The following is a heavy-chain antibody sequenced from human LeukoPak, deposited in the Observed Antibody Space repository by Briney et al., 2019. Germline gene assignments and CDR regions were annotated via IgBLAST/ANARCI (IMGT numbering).Heavy chain of an antibody. CDR3: ASGQLGRFRRWYFDL. CDR1: GGTFSSYA. V-gene: IGHV1-69*05. D-gene: IGHD6-6*01. Sequence: GASVKVSCKASGGTFSSYAISWVPQAPGQGLEWMGGIIPIFGTANYAQKFQGRVTITTDESTSTAYMELSSLRSEDTAVYYCASGQLGRFRRWYFDLWGRGTLVTVSS. CDR2: IIPIFGTA. J-gene: IGHJ2*01.